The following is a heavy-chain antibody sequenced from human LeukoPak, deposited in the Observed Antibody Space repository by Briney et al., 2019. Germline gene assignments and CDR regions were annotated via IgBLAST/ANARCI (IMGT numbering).Heavy chain of an antibody. J-gene: IGHJ4*02. CDR2: VRVSDGAR. CDR3: AKTGTPWYYFDY. D-gene: IGHD6-13*01. V-gene: IGHV3-23*01. CDR1: GFPFPTYA. Sequence: GGSLRLSCVACGFPFPTYAMMWVRQAPGKGLEWVSSVRVSDGARFYADSVKGRFTTSRDNAKNTLSLQMNSLRAQDTAVYYCAKTGTPWYYFDYWGQGTLVTVSS.